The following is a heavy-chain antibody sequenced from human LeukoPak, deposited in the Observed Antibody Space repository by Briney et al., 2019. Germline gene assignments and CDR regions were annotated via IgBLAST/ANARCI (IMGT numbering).Heavy chain of an antibody. CDR1: GGSISSGDYY. CDR3: ARMDGSGDEYYFDY. D-gene: IGHD3-10*01. V-gene: IGHV4-30-4*01. CDR2: IYYSGST. Sequence: PSETLSLTCTVSGGSISSGDYYWSWIRQPPGKGLEWIGYIYYSGSTYYNPSLKSRVTISVDTSKNQFSQKLSSVTAADTAVYYCARMDGSGDEYYFDYWGQGTLVTVSS. J-gene: IGHJ4*02.